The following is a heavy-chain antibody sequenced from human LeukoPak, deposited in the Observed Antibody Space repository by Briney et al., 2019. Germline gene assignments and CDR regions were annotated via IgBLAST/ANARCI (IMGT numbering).Heavy chain of an antibody. D-gene: IGHD5-12*01. J-gene: IGHJ4*02. CDR1: GFTLSSYW. Sequence: GGSLRLSCAASGFTLSSYWMSWARQAPGKGLEWVANIKEDGSEKHYIDSVKGRFTISRDNAKNSLYLLMNSLRPEDTAVYYCAGDRSRGGDDYELDYWGQGTLVTVSS. V-gene: IGHV3-7*01. CDR3: AGDRSRGGDDYELDY. CDR2: IKEDGSEK.